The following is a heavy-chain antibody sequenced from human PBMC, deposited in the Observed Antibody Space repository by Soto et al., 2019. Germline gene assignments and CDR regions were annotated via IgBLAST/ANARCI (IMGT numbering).Heavy chain of an antibody. D-gene: IGHD6-13*01. CDR2: IYHSGST. CDR1: GGSISGYY. V-gene: IGHV4-59*01. J-gene: IGHJ4*02. CDR3: ARAGSSSWYGYFDF. Sequence: SETLSLTCTVSGGSISGYYWSWIRQPPGKGLEWIGYIYHSGSTTYNTSLKSRVTMSVATSKNEFYLKLTSVTAADTAVFYCARAGSSSWYGYFDFWGQGALVTVSS.